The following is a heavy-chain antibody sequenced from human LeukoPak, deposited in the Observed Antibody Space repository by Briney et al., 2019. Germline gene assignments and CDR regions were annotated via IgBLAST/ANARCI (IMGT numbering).Heavy chain of an antibody. CDR2: IKPDGTET. V-gene: IGHV3-7*01. CDR1: GFTLATYW. J-gene: IGHJ4*02. CDR3: ASLEYWGGPDY. Sequence: GGSLRLSCEASGFTLATYWMSWVRQAPGKGPEWVACIKPDGTETHYVDSVKGRFTISRDNARNSLHLQMNSLRAEDTAVYYCASLEYWGGPDYWGQGTLVTVSS. D-gene: IGHD7-27*01.